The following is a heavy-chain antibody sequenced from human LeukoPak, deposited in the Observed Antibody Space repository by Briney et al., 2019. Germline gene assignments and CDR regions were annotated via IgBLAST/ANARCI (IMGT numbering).Heavy chain of an antibody. J-gene: IGHJ3*02. CDR2: IYYSGST. V-gene: IGHV4-39*07. D-gene: IGHD3-10*01. CDR3: ARKRGSDYDDDAFDI. CDR1: GGSISSSSYY. Sequence: SETLSLTCTVSGGSISSSSYYWGWIRQPPGKGLEWIGSIYYSGSTYYNPSLKSRVTISVDTSKNQFSLKLSSVTAADTAVYYCARKRGSDYDDDAFDIWGQGTMVTVSS.